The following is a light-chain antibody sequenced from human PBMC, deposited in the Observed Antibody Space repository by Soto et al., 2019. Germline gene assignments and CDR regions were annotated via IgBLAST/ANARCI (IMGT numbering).Light chain of an antibody. J-gene: IGKJ4*01. CDR1: QGISTY. CDR2: DAS. CDR3: QQLHSYPLT. V-gene: IGKV1-9*01. Sequence: IQLTHSPSSLSASVGDRVTITCRASQGISTYLAWYQQKPGKAPKLLIYDASTLQRGVPSRFSGSGSGTDFTLTISSLQPEDFATYYCQQLHSYPLTFGGGTKVDIK.